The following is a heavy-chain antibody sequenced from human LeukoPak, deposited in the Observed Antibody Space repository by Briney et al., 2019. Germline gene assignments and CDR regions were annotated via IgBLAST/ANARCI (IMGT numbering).Heavy chain of an antibody. CDR2: IYHSGGT. Sequence: PSETLSLTCTVSGGSISSYYWSWIRQPPGKGLEWIGSIYHSGGTYYNPSLKSRVTISVDTSKNQFSLKLSSVTAADTAVYYCAGNEDYYGSGSVDYWGQGTLVTVSS. J-gene: IGHJ4*02. V-gene: IGHV4-59*04. CDR3: AGNEDYYGSGSVDY. CDR1: GGSISSYY. D-gene: IGHD3-10*01.